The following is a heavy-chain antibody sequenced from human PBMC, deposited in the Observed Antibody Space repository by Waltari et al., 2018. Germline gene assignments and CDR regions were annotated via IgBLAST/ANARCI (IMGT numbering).Heavy chain of an antibody. V-gene: IGHV3-11*06. D-gene: IGHD6-19*01. CDR3: ARGASDSDY. J-gene: IGHJ4*02. CDR1: GFTFSDYY. Sequence: QVQLVESGGDLVRPGGSLRLSCTAPGFTFSDYYMTWGRQAPGNGIGVVSYISSSRSHTDYSNSVKGRFTTSRDNAKNSLYLQMNSLSAEDTAVYYCARGASDSDYWGQGTLVTVSS. CDR2: ISSSRSHT.